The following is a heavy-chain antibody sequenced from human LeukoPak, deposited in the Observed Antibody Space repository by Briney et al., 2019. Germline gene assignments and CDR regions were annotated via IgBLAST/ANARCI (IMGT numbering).Heavy chain of an antibody. J-gene: IGHJ4*02. CDR3: ARVSSSWHFVDY. CDR2: ISSSSSYI. CDR1: GFTFSSYE. D-gene: IGHD6-13*01. V-gene: IGHV3-21*01. Sequence: PGGSLRLSCAASGFTFSSYEMNWVRQSPGKGLEWVSFISSSSSYIYYADSVKGRFTISRDNAKNSLYLQVNSLRAEDTAVYYCARVSSSWHFVDYWGQGTLVTVSS.